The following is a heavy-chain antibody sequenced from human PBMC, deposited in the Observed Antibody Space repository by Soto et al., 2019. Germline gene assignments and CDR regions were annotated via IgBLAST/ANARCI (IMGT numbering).Heavy chain of an antibody. J-gene: IGHJ4*02. CDR2: IFSSGST. V-gene: IGHV4-4*07. CDR3: AREGSYSAYNFAHGIQLWSFDF. CDR1: GGSINTFY. Sequence: SETLSLTCTVSGGSINTFYWSWVRQPAGKGLEWTGRIFSSGSTSFNPSLESRVAMSVDTSKNHSSLNLSSVTAADMAVYYCAREGSYSAYNFAHGIQLWSFDFWGQGALVTVSS. D-gene: IGHD5-12*01.